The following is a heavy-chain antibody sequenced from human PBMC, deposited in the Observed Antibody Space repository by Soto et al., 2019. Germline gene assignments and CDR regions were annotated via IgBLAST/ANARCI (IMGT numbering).Heavy chain of an antibody. CDR3: ARLQWELLSGDY. V-gene: IGHV3-30-3*01. CDR2: ISYDGSNK. Sequence: LRLSCAASGFTFSSYAMHWVRQAPGKGLEWVAVISYDGSNKYYADSVKGRFTISRDNSKNTLYLQMNSLRAEDTAVYYCARLQWELLSGDYWGQGTLVTVSS. D-gene: IGHD1-26*01. CDR1: GFTFSSYA. J-gene: IGHJ4*02.